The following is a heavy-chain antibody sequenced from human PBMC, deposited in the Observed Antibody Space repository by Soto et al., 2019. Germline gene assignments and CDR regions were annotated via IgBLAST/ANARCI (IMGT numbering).Heavy chain of an antibody. CDR3: ARGGRAAAGTHDY. V-gene: IGHV1-69*12. CDR2: IIPIFGTA. J-gene: IGHJ4*02. CDR1: GGTFSSYA. D-gene: IGHD6-13*01. Sequence: QVQLVQSGAEVKKPGSSVQVSCKASGGTFSSYAISWVRQAPGQGLEWMGGIIPIFGTANYAQKFQGRVTITGDECRSGADMGVSRLRSEDTAGYYCARGGRAAAGTHDYWGRGTLVTVSS.